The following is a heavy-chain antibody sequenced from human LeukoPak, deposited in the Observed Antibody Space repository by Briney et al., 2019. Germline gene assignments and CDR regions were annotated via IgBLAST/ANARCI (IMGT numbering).Heavy chain of an antibody. CDR2: INHSGST. J-gene: IGHJ5*02. CDR3: ARRNLVASDP. CDR1: GRCFSGYY. V-gene: IGHV4-34*01. Sequence: PSETLSLTCAVYGRCFSGYYWSWIRQPPGKGLEWIGEINHSGSTNYNPSLKSRVTISVDTSKNQFSLKLSSVTAADTAVYYCARRNLVASDPWGQGTLVTVSS.